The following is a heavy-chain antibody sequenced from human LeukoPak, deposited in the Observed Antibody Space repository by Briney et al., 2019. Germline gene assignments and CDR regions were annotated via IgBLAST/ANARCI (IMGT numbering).Heavy chain of an antibody. J-gene: IGHJ6*02. D-gene: IGHD1-26*01. V-gene: IGHV1-18*01. CDR1: GYTFTSYG. CDR2: ISAYNGNT. Sequence: ASVKVSCKASGYTFTSYGISWVRQAPGQGLEWMGWISAYNGNTNYAQRLQGRVTMTTDTSTSTAYMELRSLRSDDTAVYYCARGVYSGSYGYYNGLDVWGQGTTVTVSS. CDR3: ARGVYSGSYGYYNGLDV.